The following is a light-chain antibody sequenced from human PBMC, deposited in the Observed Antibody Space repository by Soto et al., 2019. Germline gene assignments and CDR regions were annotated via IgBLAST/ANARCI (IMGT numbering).Light chain of an antibody. J-gene: IGKJ1*01. Sequence: EVEMTQSPGALSVSPGDRATLSCTASQSVTSNVAWYQQKPGQAPRLLIYRASAGATGVPARFSGSGSGTEFTLTISSLQSEDFGNYYYQQYDYWWTFGQGTKVDIK. CDR2: RAS. CDR1: QSVTSN. CDR3: QQYDYWWT. V-gene: IGKV3-15*01.